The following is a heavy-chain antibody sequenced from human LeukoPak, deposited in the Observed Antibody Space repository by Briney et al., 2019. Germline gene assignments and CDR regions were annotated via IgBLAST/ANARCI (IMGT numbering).Heavy chain of an antibody. J-gene: IGHJ6*02. CDR2: ISGSGNGGSI. CDR1: GFVFSIYT. Sequence: GGSLRLSCSASGFVFSIYTMYWVRQAPGKGPEYVSTISGSGNGGSIYYADSVKGRFTISRDNSKNTLYLQMNSLRAEDTAVYYCAKDKYNWNDGYYYYGMDVWGQGTTVTVSS. CDR3: AKDKYNWNDGYYYYGMDV. V-gene: IGHV3-64*04. D-gene: IGHD1-20*01.